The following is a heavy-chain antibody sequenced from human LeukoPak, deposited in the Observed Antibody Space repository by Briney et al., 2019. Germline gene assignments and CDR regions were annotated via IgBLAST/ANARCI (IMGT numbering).Heavy chain of an antibody. CDR1: GFTFSGYW. V-gene: IGHV3-7*03. CDR3: ATGALTGHPEFDP. CDR2: IKQDGSEK. D-gene: IGHD3-9*01. Sequence: PGGSLRLSCAASGFTFSGYWMTWVRQAPGKGLEWVANIKQDGSEKYYVDSVRGRFTISRDNTENSLYLQMNSLRAEDTAVYYCATGALTGHPEFDPWGQGTLVTVSS. J-gene: IGHJ5*02.